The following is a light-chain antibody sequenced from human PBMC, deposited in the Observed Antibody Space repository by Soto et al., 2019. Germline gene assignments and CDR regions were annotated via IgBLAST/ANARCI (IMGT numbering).Light chain of an antibody. CDR2: GAS. CDR3: QQGHNWPLT. J-gene: IGKJ2*01. Sequence: EIVMTQSPATLSLSPGERAALSCRASQSINSELAWYQQKPGQPPRLLIYGASTRATGVPARFTGSESSSEFTLTSSGLQSEDFAVYYCQQGHNWPLTFGQGTRLEI. V-gene: IGKV3-15*01. CDR1: QSINSE.